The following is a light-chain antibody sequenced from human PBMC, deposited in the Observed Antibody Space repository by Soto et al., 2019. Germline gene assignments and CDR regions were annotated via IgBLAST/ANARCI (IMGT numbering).Light chain of an antibody. J-gene: IGLJ2*01. CDR2: STT. V-gene: IGLV7-43*01. CDR1: TGPVNSDYY. CDR3: LLYYGAAVV. Sequence: QTVVTQEPSLTVSPGRTVTLTCASSTGPVNSDYYPNWFQQKPGQAPRALLYSTTKKHSWTPARFSGSLLGGKAALTLTGVQPEDEADYYCLLYYGAAVVFGGGTKVSV.